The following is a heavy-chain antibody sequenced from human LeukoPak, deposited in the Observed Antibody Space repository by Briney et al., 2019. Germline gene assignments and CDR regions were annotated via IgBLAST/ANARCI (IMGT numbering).Heavy chain of an antibody. CDR3: ARGAGGAMNHDY. D-gene: IGHD3-16*01. CDR1: GGSISSYY. Sequence: SETLSLTCTVSGGSISSYYWSWIRQPAGKGLEWIGRIYASGSTDYKPSLKSRVTMSVDTSKNQLSLKLSSVTAADTAVYYCARGAGGAMNHDYWGQGTLVTVSS. CDR2: IYASGST. V-gene: IGHV4-4*07. J-gene: IGHJ4*02.